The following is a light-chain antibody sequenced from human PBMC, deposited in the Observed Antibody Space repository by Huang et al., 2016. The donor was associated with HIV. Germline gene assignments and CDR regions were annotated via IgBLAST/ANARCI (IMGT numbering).Light chain of an antibody. CDR2: DTS. J-gene: IGKJ5*01. V-gene: IGKV3D-20*01. CDR3: QQYGSSRG. Sequence: EIVLTQSPATLSLSPGESATLSCGASQGVSSTYLAWYQQKPGLEPRLLLYDTSSRATGIPDRFSGSGSGTDFTLTISRLEPEDFAVYYCQQYGSSRGFGQGTRLEIK. CDR1: QGVSSTY.